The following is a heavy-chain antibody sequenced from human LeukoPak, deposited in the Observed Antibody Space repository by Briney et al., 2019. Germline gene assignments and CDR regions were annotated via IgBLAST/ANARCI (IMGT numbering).Heavy chain of an antibody. Sequence: GGSLRLSCAASGFTSISYGMHWVGQAPGKGLGWVAVISYDGSIKYSADSVKCRFTISRDYSKNTLYLQMNSLRAEDTAVYYCAKDRRDPNNWFEPWDQGTLVTVSS. V-gene: IGHV3-30*18. CDR3: AKDRRDPNNWFEP. CDR1: GFTSISYG. J-gene: IGHJ5*02. CDR2: ISYDGSIK.